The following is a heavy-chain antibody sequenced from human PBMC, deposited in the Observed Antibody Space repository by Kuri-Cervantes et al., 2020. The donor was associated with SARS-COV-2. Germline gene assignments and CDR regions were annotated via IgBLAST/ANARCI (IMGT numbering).Heavy chain of an antibody. Sequence: GSLRLSCTVSGGSISSSSYYWGWIRQPPGKGLEWIGSIYYSGSTYYNPSLKSRVTISVDTSKNQFSLKLSSVTAADTAVYYCARQWSYGNNWGQGTLVTVSS. CDR1: GGSISSSSYY. CDR3: ARQWSYGNN. J-gene: IGHJ4*02. CDR2: IYYSGST. D-gene: IGHD5-18*01. V-gene: IGHV4-39*01.